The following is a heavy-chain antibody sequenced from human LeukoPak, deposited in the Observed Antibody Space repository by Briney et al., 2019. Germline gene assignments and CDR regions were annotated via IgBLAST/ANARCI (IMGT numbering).Heavy chain of an antibody. CDR2: INPNSGGT. J-gene: IGHJ4*02. Sequence: ASVKVSCKASGYTFTGYHMHWVRQAPGQGLEWMGWINPNSGGTNYAQKFQGRVTMTRDTSISTAYMELSRLRSDDTAVYYCARASAAMVRPFDYWGQGTLVTVSS. D-gene: IGHD5-18*01. CDR3: ARASAAMVRPFDY. CDR1: GYTFTGYH. V-gene: IGHV1-2*02.